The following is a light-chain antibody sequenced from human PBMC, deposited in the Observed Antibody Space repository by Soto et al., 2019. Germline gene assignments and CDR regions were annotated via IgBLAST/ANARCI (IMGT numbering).Light chain of an antibody. Sequence: EIVLTQSPGTLSLSPGERATLSCRASQSIGSSFLAWYQQKPGQAPRLLLYAASTRASGIPDRFSGSGSGTDFTLTISSQEPEDFAVYYCQQRSNWLTFGGGTKVDIK. CDR2: AAS. V-gene: IGKV3-11*01. CDR1: QSIGSSF. CDR3: QQRSNWLT. J-gene: IGKJ4*01.